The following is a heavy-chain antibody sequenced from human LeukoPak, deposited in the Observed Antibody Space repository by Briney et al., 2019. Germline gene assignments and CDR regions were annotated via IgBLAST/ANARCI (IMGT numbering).Heavy chain of an antibody. J-gene: IGHJ3*02. CDR3: ARVYGSSWYPDAFDI. V-gene: IGHV3-7*03. CDR2: INHNGNVN. CDR1: GFTFSSYW. D-gene: IGHD6-13*01. Sequence: GGSLRLSCAASGFTFSSYWMNWARQAPGKGLEWVASINHNGNVNYHVDSVKGRFTIPRDNAKNSLYLQMNSLRAEDTALYYCARVYGSSWYPDAFDIWGQGTMVTVSS.